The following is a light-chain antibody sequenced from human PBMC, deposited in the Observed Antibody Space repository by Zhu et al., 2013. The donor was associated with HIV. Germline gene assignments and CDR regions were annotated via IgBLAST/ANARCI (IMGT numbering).Light chain of an antibody. CDR1: QGIRNH. CDR3: LQHNIYPRT. Sequence: DIQLTQSPSFLSASVGDRVTITCRASQGIRNHLAWYQQKPGKAPKRLIYVASSLQSGVPSRFSGSGSGTEFTLTISSLQPEDFATYYCLQHNIYPRTFGQGTKVEIK. V-gene: IGKV1-17*01. J-gene: IGKJ1*01. CDR2: VAS.